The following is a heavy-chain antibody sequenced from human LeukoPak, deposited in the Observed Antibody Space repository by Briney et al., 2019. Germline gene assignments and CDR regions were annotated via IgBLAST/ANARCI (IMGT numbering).Heavy chain of an antibody. D-gene: IGHD4-23*01. Sequence: ASVKVSCKASGGTFSSYAISWVRQAPGQGLEWMGGIIPIFGTANYAQKFQGRVTITTDKSTSTASIELSSMRSEDKAVYYCAREGEDYGGNTGFYYYYMDVWGTGTTVTVSS. CDR2: IIPIFGTA. J-gene: IGHJ6*03. CDR1: GGTFSSYA. CDR3: AREGEDYGGNTGFYYYYMDV. V-gene: IGHV1-69*05.